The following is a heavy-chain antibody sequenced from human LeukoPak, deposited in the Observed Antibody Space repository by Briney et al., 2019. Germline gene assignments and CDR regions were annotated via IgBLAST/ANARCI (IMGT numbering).Heavy chain of an antibody. J-gene: IGHJ5*02. Sequence: SETLSLICAVYGGSFSGYYWSWIRQPPGKGLEWIGEINHSGSTNYNPSLKSRVTISVDTSKNQFSLKLSSVTAADTTVYYCARGAVRADWFDPWGQGTLVTVSS. CDR1: GGSFSGYY. CDR2: INHSGST. CDR3: ARGAVRADWFDP. D-gene: IGHD3-10*01. V-gene: IGHV4-34*01.